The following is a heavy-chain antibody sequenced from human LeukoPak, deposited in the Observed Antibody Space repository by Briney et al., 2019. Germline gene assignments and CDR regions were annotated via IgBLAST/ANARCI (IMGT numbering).Heavy chain of an antibody. J-gene: IGHJ3*02. V-gene: IGHV5-51*01. CDR2: IYPGDSDT. CDR1: GYSFTSYW. Sequence: GESLKISRKGSGYSFTSYWIGWVRQMPGKGLEWMGIIYPGDSDTRYSPSFQGQVTISADKSISTAYLQWSSLKASDTAMYYCARPHHYYDSSGYYAPDAFDIWGQGTMVTVSS. D-gene: IGHD3-22*01. CDR3: ARPHHYYDSSGYYAPDAFDI.